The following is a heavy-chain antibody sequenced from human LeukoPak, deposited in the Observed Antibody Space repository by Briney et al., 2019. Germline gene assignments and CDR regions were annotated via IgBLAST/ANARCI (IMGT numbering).Heavy chain of an antibody. D-gene: IGHD4-4*01. J-gene: IGHJ4*02. Sequence: SETLSLTCTVSGGSISRYYWSWIRQPPGKGLEWIGYIYYSGSTNYNPSLKSRVTISVDTSKNQFSLKLSSVTAADTAVFYCARLSTHYFDYWGQGTLVTVSS. CDR1: GGSISRYY. V-gene: IGHV4-59*08. CDR3: ARLSTHYFDY. CDR2: IYYSGST.